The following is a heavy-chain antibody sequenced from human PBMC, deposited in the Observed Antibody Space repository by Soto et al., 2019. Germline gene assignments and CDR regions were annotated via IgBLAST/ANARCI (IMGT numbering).Heavy chain of an antibody. CDR3: ARITVPLALYGMDV. CDR1: GFTFSSYA. CDR2: ISYDGSNK. D-gene: IGHD4-17*01. J-gene: IGHJ6*02. Sequence: QVQLVESGGGVVQPGRSLRLSCAASGFTFSSYAMHWVRQAPGKGLEWVAVISYDGSNKYYADSVKGRFTISRENSKNTLYLQMNSLRAEDTAVYYCARITVPLALYGMDVWGQGTTVTVSS. V-gene: IGHV3-30-3*01.